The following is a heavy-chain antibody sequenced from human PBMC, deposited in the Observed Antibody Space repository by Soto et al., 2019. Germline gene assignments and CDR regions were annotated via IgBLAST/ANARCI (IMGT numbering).Heavy chain of an antibody. V-gene: IGHV4-4*02. Sequence: QVQLQESGPGLVKPSGTLSLTCAVSGGSISSSNWWSWVRQPPGKGLEWIGEIYHSGSTNYNPSLKSRVTISVDKSKNQFSLKLSAVPAADTAVYYCARDYMVRGVMRWFDPWGQGTLVTVSS. CDR1: GGSISSSNW. D-gene: IGHD3-10*01. J-gene: IGHJ5*02. CDR3: ARDYMVRGVMRWFDP. CDR2: IYHSGST.